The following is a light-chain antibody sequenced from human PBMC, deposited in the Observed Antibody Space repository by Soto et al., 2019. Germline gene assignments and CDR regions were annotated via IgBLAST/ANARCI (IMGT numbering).Light chain of an antibody. CDR1: SSDIGAYDY. CDR2: EVN. V-gene: IGLV2-14*01. CDR3: FSFTSTSPHV. J-gene: IGLJ1*01. Sequence: ALSPASSLSGAPGQGITIAFPGTSSDIGAYDYASCFQQHPGKAPKLMISEVNNRPSGVSNRFSGSKSGNTAYLTISGLQVEDEAEFFCFSFTSTSPHVFGTGTKVTVL.